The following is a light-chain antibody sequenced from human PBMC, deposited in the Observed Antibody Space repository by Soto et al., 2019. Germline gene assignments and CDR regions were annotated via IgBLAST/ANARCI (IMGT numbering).Light chain of an antibody. Sequence: QSALTQPPAVSAAPRQTVTISCSGSTSNIGNNHVSWYQQVPGTAPKLLIYDTNKRPSGIPDRFSGSKSGTSATLGITGLQTGDEADYYCLTWDSSLRAGVFGGGTKLTVL. V-gene: IGLV1-51*01. CDR2: DTN. CDR1: TSNIGNNH. CDR3: LTWDSSLRAGV. J-gene: IGLJ2*01.